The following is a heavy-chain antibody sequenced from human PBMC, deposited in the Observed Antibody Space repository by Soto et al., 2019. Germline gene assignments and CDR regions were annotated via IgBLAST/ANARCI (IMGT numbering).Heavy chain of an antibody. CDR2: IYYSGST. Sequence: SETLSLTCTVSGGSISSYHWSWIRQPPGKGLEWIGYIYYSGSTTYNPSLKSGVTISVDTSNHPFPLKLNSVTAADTAVYYCARYRSITDGDASYIYAMDVWGKGTTVTV. CDR3: ARYRSITDGDASYIYAMDV. J-gene: IGHJ6*04. V-gene: IGHV4-59*01. D-gene: IGHD3-10*01. CDR1: GGSISSYH.